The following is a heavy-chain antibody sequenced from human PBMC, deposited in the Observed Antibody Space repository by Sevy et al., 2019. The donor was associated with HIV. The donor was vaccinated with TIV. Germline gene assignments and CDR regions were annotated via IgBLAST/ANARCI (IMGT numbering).Heavy chain of an antibody. D-gene: IGHD6-13*01. CDR2: IYYSGST. V-gene: IGHV4-31*03. Sequence: SETLSLTCKVSGASISSGAYYWSWIRQHPEKGLEWIGYIYYSGSTYYNPSLKSRITISKDTSKNQFSLNLSSVTAADTAVYYCARSEGQLVFGRWGQGTLVTVSS. CDR3: ARSEGQLVFGR. CDR1: GASISSGAYY. J-gene: IGHJ4*02.